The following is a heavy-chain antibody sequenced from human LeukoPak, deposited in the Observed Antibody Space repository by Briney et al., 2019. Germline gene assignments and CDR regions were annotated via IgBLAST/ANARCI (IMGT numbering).Heavy chain of an antibody. Sequence: GGSLRLSCAASGFTFSSYSMNWVRQAPGKGLEWVSSISSSSSYIYYADSVKGRFTISRDNAKNSLYLQMNSLRAEDTAVYYCARGTHQDYFGSGSYLFDYWGQGTLVTVSS. CDR2: ISSSSSYI. D-gene: IGHD3-10*01. CDR3: ARGTHQDYFGSGSYLFDY. CDR1: GFTFSSYS. J-gene: IGHJ4*02. V-gene: IGHV3-21*01.